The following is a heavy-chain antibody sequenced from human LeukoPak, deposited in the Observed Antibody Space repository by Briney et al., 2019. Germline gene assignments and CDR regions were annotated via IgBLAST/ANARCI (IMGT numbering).Heavy chain of an antibody. CDR1: GGSFSGYH. CDR2: LNHSGST. D-gene: IGHD3-3*01. J-gene: IGHJ6*03. Sequence: SETLSLTCAVYGGSFSGYHWSWIRQPPGKGVEWIVELNHSGSTNYHLSPKSRVTISVDTSKNQFALKLSAVTATDTAVYYRARGVSTYDFWSGYGRLIRENYYYYMDVWGKGTTVTVSS. CDR3: ARGVSTYDFWSGYGRLIRENYYYYMDV. V-gene: IGHV4-34*01.